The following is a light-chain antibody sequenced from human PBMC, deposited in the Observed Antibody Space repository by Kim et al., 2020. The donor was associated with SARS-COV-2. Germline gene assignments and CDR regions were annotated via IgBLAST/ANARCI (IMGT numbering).Light chain of an antibody. CDR1: QSVSSSY. CDR3: QQDYNLKT. CDR2: GAS. V-gene: IGKV3D-7*01. Sequence: EIVMTQSPATLSLSPGERATLSCRASQSVSSSYLSWYQQKPGQAPRLLIYGASTRATGIPTRFSGSGSGTDFTLTISSLQPEDFAVYYCQQDYNLKTFGQGTKLEI. J-gene: IGKJ1*01.